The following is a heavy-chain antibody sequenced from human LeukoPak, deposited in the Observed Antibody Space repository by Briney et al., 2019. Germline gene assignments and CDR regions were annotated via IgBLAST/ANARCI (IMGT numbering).Heavy chain of an antibody. Sequence: PGRSLRLSCAASGFHFRTYAMHWVRQAPGKGLEWISIISYDANTEYYADSVKGRFSVSRDNSENTLFLQMNSLRPEDTAVYFCARGYYLDLGSFDYWGQGALVTVSS. CDR1: GFHFRTYA. D-gene: IGHD3-10*01. J-gene: IGHJ4*02. CDR2: ISYDANTE. CDR3: ARGYYLDLGSFDY. V-gene: IGHV3-30*01.